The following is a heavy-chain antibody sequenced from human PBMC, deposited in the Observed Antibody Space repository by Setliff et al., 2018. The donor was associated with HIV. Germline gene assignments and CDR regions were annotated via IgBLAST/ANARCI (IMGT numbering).Heavy chain of an antibody. D-gene: IGHD2-8*01. J-gene: IGHJ6*03. V-gene: IGHV3-23*01. CDR3: AKPVYYYMDV. CDR1: GFTFSSHA. Sequence: GGSLRLSCEVSGFTFSSHAMSWVRQAPGKGLEWVSSISGSESGISYADPVKGRFTISRDNFKNTLYLQMNSLRVEDTAVYYCAKPVYYYMDVWGKGTTVTVSS. CDR2: ISGSESGI.